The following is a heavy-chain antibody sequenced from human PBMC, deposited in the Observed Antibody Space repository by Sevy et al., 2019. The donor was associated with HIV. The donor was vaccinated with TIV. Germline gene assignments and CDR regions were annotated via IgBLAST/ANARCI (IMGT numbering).Heavy chain of an antibody. V-gene: IGHV4-31*03. D-gene: IGHD3-3*01. CDR3: AREKQSGNPYGMDV. CDR2: IYYSGST. Sequence: SETLSLTCTVSGGSISSGGYYWSWIRQHPGNGLEWIGYIYYSGSTYYNPSLKSRVTISVDTSKNQFSLKLSSVTAADTAVYYCAREKQSGNPYGMDVWGQGTTVTVSS. J-gene: IGHJ6*02. CDR1: GGSISSGGYY.